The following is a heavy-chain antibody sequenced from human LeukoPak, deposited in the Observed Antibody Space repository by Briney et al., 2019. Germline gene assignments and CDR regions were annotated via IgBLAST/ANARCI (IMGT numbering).Heavy chain of an antibody. J-gene: IGHJ4*02. CDR1: GFTFSSYG. V-gene: IGHV3-30*03. CDR2: ISCDGSNK. Sequence: SGGSLRLSCAASGFTFSSYGMHWVRQAPGKGLEWVAVISCDGSNKYYADSVKGRFTISRDNARNSLYLQMNNLRAEDTAVYYCARERGYSSSWYTFWGQGTLVTVSS. D-gene: IGHD6-13*01. CDR3: ARERGYSSSWYTF.